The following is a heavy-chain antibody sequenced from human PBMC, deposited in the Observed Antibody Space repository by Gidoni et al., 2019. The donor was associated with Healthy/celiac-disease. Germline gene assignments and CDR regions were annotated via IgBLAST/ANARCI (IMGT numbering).Heavy chain of an antibody. CDR2: ISYDGSNK. Sequence: QVPLVEYGGGVVHPGWPPSLSCAASAFPFSCYGMHWVRQAPGTGLEWVAVISYDGSNKYYADSVKGRFTISRDNSKNTRYLQMNSLRAEDTAVYYCAKDTYSGSYPDYWGQGTLVTVSS. CDR3: AKDTYSGSYPDY. V-gene: IGHV3-30*18. J-gene: IGHJ4*02. D-gene: IGHD1-26*01. CDR1: AFPFSCYG.